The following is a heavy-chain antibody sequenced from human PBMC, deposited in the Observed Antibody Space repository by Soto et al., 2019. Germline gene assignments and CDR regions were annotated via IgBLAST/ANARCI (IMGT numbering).Heavy chain of an antibody. D-gene: IGHD1-26*01. CDR2: IIPSFGPA. J-gene: IGHJ6*02. Sequence: QVQLVQSGAEVKKPGSSVKVSCKASGGTFSNFPITWVRLAPGQGLEWMGGIIPSFGPAHYAQVFQGRVTITADESTETAYMELGGLRDDDAAVYSCARVPTIPSAESIYYCGMAVLGQGTTVTVSS. CDR3: ARVPTIPSAESIYYCGMAV. CDR1: GGTFSNFP. V-gene: IGHV1-69*01.